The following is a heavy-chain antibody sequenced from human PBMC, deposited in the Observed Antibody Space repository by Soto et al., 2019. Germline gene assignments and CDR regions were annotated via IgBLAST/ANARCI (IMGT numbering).Heavy chain of an antibody. CDR1: VFTSSG. CDR2: ISTHNGNT. D-gene: IGHD3-3*01. Sequence: ASVKVSCKASVFTSSGISWVRQAPGQRLEWMGWISTHNGNTIYAQKFQGRVIMTMDTSTTTVYMELRSLRPDDTAVYLGAREGILGLFDAYDLWGQGTMVTVSS. CDR3: AREGILGLFDAYDL. J-gene: IGHJ3*01. V-gene: IGHV1-18*04.